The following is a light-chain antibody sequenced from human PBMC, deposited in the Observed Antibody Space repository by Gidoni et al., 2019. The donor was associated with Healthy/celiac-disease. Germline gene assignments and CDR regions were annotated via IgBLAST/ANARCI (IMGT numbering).Light chain of an antibody. V-gene: IGLV7-43*01. J-gene: IGLJ3*02. CDR2: STS. CDR1: TGAVTSGYY. Sequence: QTVVTQEPSLTVSPGGTVPLTCASSTGAVTSGYYPNWFQQKPGQAPRALIYSTSNKQSWTPARFSGSLLGGKAALTLSGVQPEDEAEYYCLLYYGGALWVFGGGTKLTVL. CDR3: LLYYGGALWV.